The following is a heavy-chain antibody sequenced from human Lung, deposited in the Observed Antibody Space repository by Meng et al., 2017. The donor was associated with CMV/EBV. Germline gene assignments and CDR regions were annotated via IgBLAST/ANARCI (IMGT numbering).Heavy chain of an antibody. CDR2: MNPNRGNT. V-gene: IGHV1-8*01. CDR1: GYTFSSYD. D-gene: IGHD3-22*01. CDR3: ARVDYYDSSGYPMTYNWCDP. Sequence: ASVKVSXKASGYTFSSYDINWVRQATGQGLEWMGWMNPNRGNTGYAQKFQGRVTMTRNTSISTAYMELSSLRSEDTAVYYCARVDYYDSSGYPMTYNWCDPWGQGTXVTVAS. J-gene: IGHJ5*02.